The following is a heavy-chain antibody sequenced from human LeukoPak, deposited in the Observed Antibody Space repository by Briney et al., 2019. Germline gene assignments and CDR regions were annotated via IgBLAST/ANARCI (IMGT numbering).Heavy chain of an antibody. D-gene: IGHD3-3*01. CDR2: ISAYNGNT. Sequence: GASVKVSCKASGYSFTSYGISWVRQAPGQGLEWMGGISAYNGNTNYAQKLQGRVTMTTDTSTSTAYMELRSLRSDDTAVYYCARSGDFWSALNLGYWGQGTLVTVSS. V-gene: IGHV1-18*01. J-gene: IGHJ4*02. CDR3: ARSGDFWSALNLGY. CDR1: GYSFTSYG.